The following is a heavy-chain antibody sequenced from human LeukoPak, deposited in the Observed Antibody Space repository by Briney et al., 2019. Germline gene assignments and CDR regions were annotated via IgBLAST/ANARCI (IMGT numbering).Heavy chain of an antibody. J-gene: IGHJ6*02. CDR3: ARTTHYDSSGYQYYYYYYGMDV. CDR1: GYTFTSYG. D-gene: IGHD3-22*01. CDR2: ISAYNGNT. V-gene: IGHV1-18*01. Sequence: ASVKVSCKASGYTFTSYGISWVRQAPGQGLEWMGWISAYNGNTNYAQKLQGRVTVTTDTSTSTAYMELRSLRSDDTAVYYCARTTHYDSSGYQYYYYYYGMDVWGQGTTVTVSS.